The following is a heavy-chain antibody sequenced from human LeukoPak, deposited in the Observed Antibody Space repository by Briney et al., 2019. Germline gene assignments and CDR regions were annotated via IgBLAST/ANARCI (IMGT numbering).Heavy chain of an antibody. CDR1: RFAFSSYV. D-gene: IGHD7-27*01. V-gene: IGHV3-23*01. Sequence: GGSLRLSCAASRFAFSSYVMSWVRQAPGKGLEVVSTITTGGTDTYYADSGKGRFTISRDNSKNTLFLQMNSLIAEETAVYYCAKDGDGIQYFDYWGQGTLVTVSS. J-gene: IGHJ4*02. CDR3: AKDGDGIQYFDY. CDR2: ITTGGTDT.